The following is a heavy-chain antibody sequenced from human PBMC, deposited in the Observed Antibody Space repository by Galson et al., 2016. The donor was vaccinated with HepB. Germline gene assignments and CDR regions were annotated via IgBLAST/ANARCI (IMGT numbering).Heavy chain of an antibody. CDR3: ARALGYPVGSRGTSDY. CDR2: ISYDGNNK. CDR1: GFTFSSYA. Sequence: SLRLSCAASGFTFSSYAMHWVRQAPGKGLEWVAIISYDGNNKYYADAVKGRFTISRDNSKNTLYLQMNSLRAEDTAVYYCARALGYPVGSRGTSDYWGQGTLVTVSS. D-gene: IGHD6-13*01. V-gene: IGHV3-30*04. J-gene: IGHJ4*02.